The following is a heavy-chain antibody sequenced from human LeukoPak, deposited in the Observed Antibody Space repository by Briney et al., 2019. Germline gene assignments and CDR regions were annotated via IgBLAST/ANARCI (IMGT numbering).Heavy chain of an antibody. CDR2: ISAYNGNT. D-gene: IGHD2-2*01. J-gene: IGHJ6*02. CDR1: GYTFTSYG. Sequence: ASVKVSCKASGYTFTSYGISWVRQAPGQGLEWMGWISAYNGNTNYAQKLQGRVTMTTDTSTSTAYMELRSLRSDDTALYYCARVLSGRGSTSFYYYYGMDVWGQGTTVTVSS. CDR3: ARVLSGRGSTSFYYYYGMDV. V-gene: IGHV1-18*01.